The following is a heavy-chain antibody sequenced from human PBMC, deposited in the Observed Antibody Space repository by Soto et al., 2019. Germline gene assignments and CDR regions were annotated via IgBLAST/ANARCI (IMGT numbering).Heavy chain of an antibody. CDR3: ARYSYGDGTDY. CDR1: GFTFSSYA. V-gene: IGHV3-30-3*01. D-gene: IGHD4-17*01. J-gene: IGHJ4*02. CDR2: ISYDGSNK. Sequence: QVQLVESGGGVVQPGRSLRLSCAASGFTFSSYAMHWVRQAPGKGLEWVAVISYDGSNKYYADSVKGRFTISRDNSKNTLYLQMNSLRAEDTAVCYCARYSYGDGTDYWGQGTLVTVSS.